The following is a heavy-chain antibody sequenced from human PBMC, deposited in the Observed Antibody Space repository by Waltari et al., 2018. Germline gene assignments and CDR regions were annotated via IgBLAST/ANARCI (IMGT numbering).Heavy chain of an antibody. V-gene: IGHV1-2*02. CDR1: GYTFTKYY. CDR3: AXARXWNDGVGYGMDX. D-gene: IGHD1-1*01. CDR2: XNPNSXGA. Sequence: VXXXQSGAEXKKPXASVKVSCXASGYTFTKYYLNWVRQAPGNGLGWIGWXNPNSXGAKYXQNFQGRVTMXRDTSISTAYMEVSRLRXDDTAVYYXAXARXWNDGVGYGMDXWGQGTTVTVSS. J-gene: IGHJ6*02.